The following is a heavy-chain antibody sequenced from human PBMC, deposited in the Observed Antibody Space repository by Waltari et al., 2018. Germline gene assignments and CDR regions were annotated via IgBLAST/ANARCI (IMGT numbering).Heavy chain of an antibody. J-gene: IGHJ5*02. CDR2: IYHSGNT. D-gene: IGHD6-13*01. CDR1: GDSISTGAYS. Sequence: QLQLQESGSGLVKPSQTLSLTCAVSGDSISTGAYSWSWIRQPPGKGLEWIGYIYHSGNTYYNPSLKSRVTISVDRSKNQFSLNLNSVTAADTAVYFCARGSPLQLVGEDWFDPWGQGTLVTVSS. V-gene: IGHV4-30-2*01. CDR3: ARGSPLQLVGEDWFDP.